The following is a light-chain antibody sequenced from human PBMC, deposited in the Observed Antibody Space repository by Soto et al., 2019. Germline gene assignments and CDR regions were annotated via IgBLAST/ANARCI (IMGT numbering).Light chain of an antibody. CDR2: EVS. CDR3: ASSTTISTLVV. Sequence: SALTQPASVSGSPGQSITISCTGTSSDVGGYNYVSWYQQHPGQAPKLMIYEVSNRPSEVSNRFSGSKSGNTATLTISGLPAEDEADYDCASSTTISTLVVFGGWTQLTV. CDR1: SSDVGGYNY. V-gene: IGLV2-14*01. J-gene: IGLJ2*01.